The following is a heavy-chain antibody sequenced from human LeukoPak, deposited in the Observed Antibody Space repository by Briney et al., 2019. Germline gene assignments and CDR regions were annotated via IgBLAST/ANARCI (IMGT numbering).Heavy chain of an antibody. CDR2: IYYSGST. CDR1: GGSISSGGYY. V-gene: IGHV4-31*03. J-gene: IGHJ4*02. Sequence: PSETLSLTCTVSGGSISSGGYYWSWIRQHPGKGLEWIGYIYYSGSTYYNPSLKSRDTISVDTSKNQFSLKLSSVTAADTAVYYCASKAVAGYHFDYWGQGTLVTVSS. CDR3: ASKAVAGYHFDY. D-gene: IGHD6-19*01.